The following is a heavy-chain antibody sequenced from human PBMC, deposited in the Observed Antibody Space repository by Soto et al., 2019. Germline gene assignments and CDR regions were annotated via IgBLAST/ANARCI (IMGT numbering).Heavy chain of an antibody. CDR2: ISGSGGST. V-gene: IGHV3-23*01. J-gene: IGHJ1*01. CDR1: GFTFSSYA. D-gene: IGHD3-22*01. Sequence: PGGSLSLSCAASGFTFSSYAMSWVRQAPGKGLEWVSAISGSGGSTYYADSVKGRFTISRDNSKNTLYLQMNSLRAEDTAVYYCAKVYYDSSGYYGVSWYFQHWGQGTLVTVSS. CDR3: AKVYYDSSGYYGVSWYFQH.